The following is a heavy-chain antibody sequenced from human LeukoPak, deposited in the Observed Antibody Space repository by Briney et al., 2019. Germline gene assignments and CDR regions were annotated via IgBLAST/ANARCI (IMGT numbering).Heavy chain of an antibody. CDR2: IYYSGST. CDR3: ARGGTTVTSYYFDY. Sequence: SETLSLTCTVSGGSISSSSYYWGWIRQPPGKGLEWIGSIYYSGSTYYNPSLKSRVTISVDTSKNQFSLQLNSVTPEDTAVYYCARGGTTVTSYYFDYWGQGTLVTVSS. J-gene: IGHJ4*02. CDR1: GGSISSSSYY. D-gene: IGHD4-17*01. V-gene: IGHV4-39*01.